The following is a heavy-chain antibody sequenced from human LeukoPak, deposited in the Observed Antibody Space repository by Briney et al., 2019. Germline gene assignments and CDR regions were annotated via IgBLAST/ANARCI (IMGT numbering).Heavy chain of an antibody. D-gene: IGHD5-18*01. CDR2: IIPIFGTA. V-gene: IGHV1-69*05. Sequence: SVKVSCKASGGTFSSYAISWMRQAPGQGLEWMGGIIPIFGTANYAQKFQGRVTITTDESTSTAYMELSSLRSEDTAVYYCARQSRGYSYGGYDYWGQGTLVTVSS. CDR1: GGTFSSYA. J-gene: IGHJ4*02. CDR3: ARQSRGYSYGGYDY.